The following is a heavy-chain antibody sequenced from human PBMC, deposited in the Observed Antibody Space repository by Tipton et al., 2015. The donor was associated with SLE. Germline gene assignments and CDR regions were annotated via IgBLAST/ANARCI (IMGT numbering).Heavy chain of an antibody. D-gene: IGHD1-1*01. Sequence: QSGAEVKKPGASVKVSCKASGYTFSDFYIHWVRQAPGQGLEWMGRINPSGGNTIHAQKFQGRVTMTRDTSTSTVYMEVRSLRSEDTAVYYCARGERSLETYDYYYMDVWGKGTTVTVSS. J-gene: IGHJ6*03. CDR2: INPSGGNT. CDR3: ARGERSLETYDYYYMDV. V-gene: IGHV1-46*01. CDR1: GYTFSDFY.